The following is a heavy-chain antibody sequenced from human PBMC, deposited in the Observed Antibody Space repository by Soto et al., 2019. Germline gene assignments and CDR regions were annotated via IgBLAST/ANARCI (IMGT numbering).Heavy chain of an antibody. CDR2: IYYSGST. CDR3: ARRLSGYYDAFDI. Sequence: SETLSLTCTVSGGSISSYYWSWIRQPPGKGLEWIGYIYYSGSTNYNPSLKSRVTISVDTSKNQFSLKLSSVTAADTAVYYCARRLSGYYDAFDIWGQGTMVTVSS. D-gene: IGHD3-3*01. J-gene: IGHJ3*02. CDR1: GGSISSYY. V-gene: IGHV4-59*01.